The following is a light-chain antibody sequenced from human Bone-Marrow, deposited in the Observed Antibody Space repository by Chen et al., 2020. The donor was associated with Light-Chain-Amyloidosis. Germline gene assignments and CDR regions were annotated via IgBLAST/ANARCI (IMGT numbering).Light chain of an antibody. CDR1: QTISSNY. Sequence: EIVLTQSPGTLSLSLGEGANLSCRASQTISSNYLTWYQQKFGQAPRLLIYGSYSRATGIPDRFTASGSGTVFTLTINRLEPEDFAMYYCQQYGTSPLTFGGGTKVEIK. V-gene: IGKV3-20*01. CDR2: GSY. CDR3: QQYGTSPLT. J-gene: IGKJ4*01.